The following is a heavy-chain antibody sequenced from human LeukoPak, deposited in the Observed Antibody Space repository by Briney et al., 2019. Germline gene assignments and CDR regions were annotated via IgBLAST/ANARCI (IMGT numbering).Heavy chain of an antibody. CDR1: GGAFSSSA. D-gene: IGHD3-22*01. CDR3: ARDDYYYDSSGYYLDY. J-gene: IGHJ4*02. Sequence: SVKVSCKASGGAFSSSAISWVRQAPGQGLEWMGGIIPIFGTANYAQKFQGRVTITTDESTSTAYMELSSLRSEDAAVYYCARDDYYYDSSGYYLDYWGQETLVTVSS. V-gene: IGHV1-69*05. CDR2: IIPIFGTA.